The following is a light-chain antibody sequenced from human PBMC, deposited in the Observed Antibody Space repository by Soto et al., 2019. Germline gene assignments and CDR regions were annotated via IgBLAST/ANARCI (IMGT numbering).Light chain of an antibody. V-gene: IGKV4-1*01. Sequence: DIVMTQSPDSLAVSLGERATINCKSSQIVLYSSNNKNYLAWYQQKPGQSPKLLIYWASTRESGVPARFSGSGSGTDFTLPTSSLQAEDVAVYYCQQYYSAPWTFGQGTKVDI. J-gene: IGKJ1*01. CDR1: QIVLYSSNNKNY. CDR3: QQYYSAPWT. CDR2: WAS.